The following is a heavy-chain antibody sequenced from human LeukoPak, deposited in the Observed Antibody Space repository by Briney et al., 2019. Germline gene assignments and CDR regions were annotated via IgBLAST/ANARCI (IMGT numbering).Heavy chain of an antibody. V-gene: IGHV3-9*01. CDR1: GFTFDDYA. D-gene: IGHD6-6*01. CDR3: AKGIAARPNYYYMDV. CDR2: ISWNSGSI. Sequence: GGSLRLSCAASGFTFDDYAMHWVRQAPGKGLEWVSGISWNSGSIGYADSVKGRFTISRDNAKNSLYLQMNSLRAEDTALYYCAKGIAARPNYYYMDVWGKGTTVTVSS. J-gene: IGHJ6*03.